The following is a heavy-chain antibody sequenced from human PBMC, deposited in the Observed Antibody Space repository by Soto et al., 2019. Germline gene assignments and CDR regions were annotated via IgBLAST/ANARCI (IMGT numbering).Heavy chain of an antibody. CDR1: GFTFSSYA. CDR3: AKGDSDYDFWSGYQVFDY. CDR2: ISGSGGST. Sequence: EVQLLESGGGLVQPGGSLRLSCAASGFTFSSYAMSWVRQAPGKGLEWVSAISGSGGSTYYADSVKGRFTISRDNSKNTLYLQMNSLRAEDTAVYYCAKGDSDYDFWSGYQVFDYWGQGTLVTVSS. D-gene: IGHD3-3*01. V-gene: IGHV3-23*01. J-gene: IGHJ4*02.